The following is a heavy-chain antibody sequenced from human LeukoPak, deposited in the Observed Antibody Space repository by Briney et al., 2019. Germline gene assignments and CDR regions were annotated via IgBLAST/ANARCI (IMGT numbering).Heavy chain of an antibody. CDR3: ARGGDYYDSSGSPYYFDY. Sequence: SETLSLTCTVSGYSISSGYYWSWIRQPPGKGLEWIGYIYYSGSTNYNPSLKSRVTISVDTSKNQFSLKLSSVTAADTAVYYCARGGDYYDSSGSPYYFDYWGQGTLVTVSS. CDR2: IYYSGST. CDR1: GYSISSGYY. V-gene: IGHV4-61*01. D-gene: IGHD3-22*01. J-gene: IGHJ4*02.